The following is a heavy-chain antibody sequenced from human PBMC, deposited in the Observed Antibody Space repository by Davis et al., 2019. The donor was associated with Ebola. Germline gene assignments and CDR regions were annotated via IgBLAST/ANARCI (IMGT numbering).Heavy chain of an antibody. J-gene: IGHJ4*02. Sequence: SSVNVSCKASGGTFSSYAISWLRQAPGQGLEGLGRIIPILGTANYAQTFQGRVTITADKSTSTAYMELSSLRSEDTAVYYCARASTGRIRYDFWSNWGQGTLVTVSS. CDR3: ARASTGRIRYDFWSN. D-gene: IGHD3-3*01. V-gene: IGHV1-69*04. CDR1: GGTFSSYA. CDR2: IIPILGTA.